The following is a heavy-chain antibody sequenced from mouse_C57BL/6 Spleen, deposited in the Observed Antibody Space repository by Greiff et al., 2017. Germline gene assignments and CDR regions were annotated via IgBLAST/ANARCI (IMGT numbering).Heavy chain of an antibody. D-gene: IGHD2-4*01. J-gene: IGHJ4*01. V-gene: IGHV5-17*01. Sequence: EVKLVESGGGLVKPGGSLKLSCAASGFTFSDYGMHWVRQAPEKGLEWVAYISSGSSTIYYADTVKGRFTISRDNAKNTLFLQMTSLRSEDTAMYYGARAGYPYDYIYAMDYWGQGTSVTVSS. CDR1: GFTFSDYG. CDR2: ISSGSSTI. CDR3: ARAGYPYDYIYAMDY.